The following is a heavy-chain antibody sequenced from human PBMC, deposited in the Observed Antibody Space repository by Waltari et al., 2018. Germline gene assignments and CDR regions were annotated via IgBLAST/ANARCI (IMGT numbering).Heavy chain of an antibody. CDR2: MNPNSGNT. V-gene: IGHV1-8*01. CDR1: GYTFTSYD. CDR3: ARDHWGFWSGPWRWFDP. D-gene: IGHD3-3*01. J-gene: IGHJ5*02. Sequence: QVQLVQSGAEVKKPGASVKVSCTASGYTFTSYDINWVRQATGQGLEWMGWMNPNSGNTGYAQKFQGRVTMTRNTSISTAYMELSSLRSEDTAVYYCARDHWGFWSGPWRWFDPWGQGTLVTVSS.